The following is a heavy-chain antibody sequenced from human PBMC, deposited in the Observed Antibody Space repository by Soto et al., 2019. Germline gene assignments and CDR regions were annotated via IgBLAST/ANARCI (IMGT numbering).Heavy chain of an antibody. V-gene: IGHV4-39*02. CDR1: GGSTSSTAYY. Sequence: SETLSLTCDVSGGSTSSTAYYWGWIRQPPGMGLEWIGHIHYNGSTYYKTSLKSRVTISVDTSKNHFSLNPSFVTAADTAVYYCARRGIQLWSKWFDPWGQG. CDR3: ARRGIQLWSKWFDP. CDR2: IHYNGST. J-gene: IGHJ5*02. D-gene: IGHD5-18*01.